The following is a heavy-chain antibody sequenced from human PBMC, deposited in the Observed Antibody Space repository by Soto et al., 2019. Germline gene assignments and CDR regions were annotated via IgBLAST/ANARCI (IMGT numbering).Heavy chain of an antibody. V-gene: IGHV3-30-3*01. CDR2: VSYDGSNK. CDR1: GVTFSSDA. J-gene: IGHJ6*02. Sequence: PGGTLTLSCTASGVTFSSDAMHWVRQPQGKGQGLVAVVSYDGSNKNNADSVKDRFTIFTDNTNNTQYLQMNSPRAEDTAVDYYARDESVVAVHYYYYGMDVWGQGPTVTAP. CDR3: ARDESVVAVHYYYYGMDV. D-gene: IGHD4-17*01.